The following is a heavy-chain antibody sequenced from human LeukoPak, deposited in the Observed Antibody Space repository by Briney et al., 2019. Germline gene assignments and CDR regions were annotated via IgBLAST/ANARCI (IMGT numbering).Heavy chain of an antibody. J-gene: IGHJ3*02. V-gene: IGHV1-69*13. Sequence: SVKVSCKASGGTFSSYATSWVRHGPRQGREWMGRIIPIFGIANYAQKFQGRVTITADESTSTAYMELSSLRSEDTAVYYCARDPRGYSGYDSCGGDCYSGGAFDIWGQGTMVTVSS. CDR2: IIPIFGIA. CDR3: ARDPRGYSGYDSCGGDCYSGGAFDI. D-gene: IGHD2-21*02. CDR1: GGTFSSYA.